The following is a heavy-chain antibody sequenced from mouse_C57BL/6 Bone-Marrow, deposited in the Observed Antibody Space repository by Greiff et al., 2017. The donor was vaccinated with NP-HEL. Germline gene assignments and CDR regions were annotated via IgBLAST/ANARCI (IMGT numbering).Heavy chain of an antibody. V-gene: IGHV1-50*01. CDR1: GYTFTSYW. CDR2: IDPSDSYT. J-gene: IGHJ3*01. CDR3: ANCYGSTPFAY. Sequence: QVQLQQPGAELVKPGASVKLSCKASGYTFTSYWMQWVQQRPGQGLEWIGEIDPSDSYTNYTQKFKGKATLTVDTSSSTAYMQLSSLTSEDSAVYYCANCYGSTPFAYGGQGTRVTVSA. D-gene: IGHD1-1*01.